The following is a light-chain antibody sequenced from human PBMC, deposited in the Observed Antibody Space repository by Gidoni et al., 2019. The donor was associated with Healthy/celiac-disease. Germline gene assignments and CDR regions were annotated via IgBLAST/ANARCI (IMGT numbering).Light chain of an antibody. Sequence: DIQMTQSPSSLSASVGDRVTITCRASQSISSYLNWYQQKPGKAPKLLIYAASSLQIGVPSRFSGSGSGTDFTLTISSLQTEDFATYYCQQSYSTPYTCGQGTKLEIK. V-gene: IGKV1-39*01. CDR3: QQSYSTPYT. J-gene: IGKJ2*01. CDR1: QSISSY. CDR2: AAS.